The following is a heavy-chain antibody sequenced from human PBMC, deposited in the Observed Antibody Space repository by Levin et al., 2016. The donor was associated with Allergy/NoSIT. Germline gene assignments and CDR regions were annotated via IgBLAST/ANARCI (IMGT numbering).Heavy chain of an antibody. D-gene: IGHD5-12*01. CDR1: GFSLSSTRMS. V-gene: IGHV2-70*11. J-gene: IGHJ4*02. Sequence: SGPTLVKPTQTLTLTCTFSGFSLSSTRMSVSWIRQPPGKALEWLARIDWDGAKYYSPSLKTRLTISKDTSKNQVVLTMTNMDPVDTATYYCARMEIRGLGYDLDDWGQGALVTVAA. CDR2: IDWDGAK. CDR3: ARMEIRGLGYDLDD.